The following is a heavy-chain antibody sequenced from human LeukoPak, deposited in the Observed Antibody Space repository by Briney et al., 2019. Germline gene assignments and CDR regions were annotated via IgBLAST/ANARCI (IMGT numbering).Heavy chain of an antibody. Sequence: ASVKVSCKVSEYRLSEVSIHWVRQAPGKGLEWMGGFDPEKGEGIFAQKFKGRVTMTDDTTADTAYMQLTSLLSGDTAVYYCAAVLSGMLLKPGFQAWGQGTLVSVSS. CDR3: AAVLSGMLLKPGFQA. CDR1: EYRLSEVS. D-gene: IGHD3-16*01. CDR2: FDPEKGEG. V-gene: IGHV1-24*01. J-gene: IGHJ4*02.